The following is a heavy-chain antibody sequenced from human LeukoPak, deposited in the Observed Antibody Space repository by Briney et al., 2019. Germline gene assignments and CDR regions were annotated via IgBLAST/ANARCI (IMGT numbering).Heavy chain of an antibody. CDR1: GFTFSSYW. Sequence: PGGSLRLSCAASGFTFSSYWMGWVRQAPGKRLEWVANMNIGGSEKYYADSAKGRFTISRDNARNSVYLQMNSLRVEDTAVYYCARDPVEWELLLDYWGQGTLVTVSS. D-gene: IGHD1-26*01. J-gene: IGHJ4*02. CDR2: MNIGGSEK. V-gene: IGHV3-7*01. CDR3: ARDPVEWELLLDY.